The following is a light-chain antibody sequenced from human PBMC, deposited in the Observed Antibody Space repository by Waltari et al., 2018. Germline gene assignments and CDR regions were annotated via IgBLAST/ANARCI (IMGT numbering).Light chain of an antibody. CDR1: KLGDKY. Sequence: SYDLTQPPSVSVSPGQTVSITCSGDKLGDKYACWYQQKTGQPPLRGMYQDKKRPAGILERFAGSNSGTTATMTISGTQAMEEADYYCQAWDSSTVVFGGGTKLTVL. J-gene: IGLJ2*01. CDR3: QAWDSSTVV. V-gene: IGLV3-1*01. CDR2: QDK.